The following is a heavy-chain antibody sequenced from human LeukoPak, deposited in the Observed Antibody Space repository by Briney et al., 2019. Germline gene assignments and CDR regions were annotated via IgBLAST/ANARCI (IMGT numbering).Heavy chain of an antibody. Sequence: GGSLRLSCAASGFTVSYNYMSWVRQAPGKGLEWVSVIYSGGSTYYADSVKGRFTISRDSSKNTVYLLMNSLRPEDTAVYYCAKVSPYDSGLFDYWGQGTLVTVSS. V-gene: IGHV3-66*01. CDR1: GFTVSYNY. CDR2: IYSGGST. J-gene: IGHJ4*02. D-gene: IGHD3-22*01. CDR3: AKVSPYDSGLFDY.